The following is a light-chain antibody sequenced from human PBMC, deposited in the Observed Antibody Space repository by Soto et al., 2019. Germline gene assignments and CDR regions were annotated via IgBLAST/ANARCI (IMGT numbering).Light chain of an antibody. CDR1: QSVSSSY. CDR3: QQYGSSWLT. V-gene: IGKV3-20*01. Sequence: EIVLTQSPDPLSLSPGERATLSCRASQSVSSSYLAWYQQKPGQAPRLLIYGASSRATGIPDRFSGSGSGTDFTLTISRLEPEDFAVYYCQQYGSSWLTFGGGTKVDIK. CDR2: GAS. J-gene: IGKJ4*01.